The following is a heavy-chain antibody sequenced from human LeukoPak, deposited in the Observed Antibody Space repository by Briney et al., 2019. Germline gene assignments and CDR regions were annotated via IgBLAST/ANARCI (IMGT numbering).Heavy chain of an antibody. CDR1: GFTFSSYA. CDR2: ISGSGGST. V-gene: IGHV3-23*01. CDR3: AKGGYYYASGHCDY. D-gene: IGHD3-10*01. Sequence: GGSLRLSCAASGFTFSSYAMSWVRQAPGKGLEWVSAISGSGGSTYYADSVKGRFTISRDNSKNTLYLQMNSLRAEDTAIYYCAKGGYYYASGHCDYWGQGTLVTVSS. J-gene: IGHJ4*02.